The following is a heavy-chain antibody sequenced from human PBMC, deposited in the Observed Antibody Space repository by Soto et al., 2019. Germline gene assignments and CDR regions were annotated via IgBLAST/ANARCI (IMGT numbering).Heavy chain of an antibody. Sequence: SETLSLTCAVYGGSFSGYYWSWIRQPPGKGLEWIGEINHSGSTNYNPSLKSRVSISVDTSKNQFSLKLTSVTAADTAVFYCARRVRAVGDAELGFRAFDIWGQGTMVTVSS. D-gene: IGHD1-7*01. CDR3: ARRVRAVGDAELGFRAFDI. J-gene: IGHJ3*02. CDR1: GGSFSGYY. CDR2: INHSGST. V-gene: IGHV4-34*01.